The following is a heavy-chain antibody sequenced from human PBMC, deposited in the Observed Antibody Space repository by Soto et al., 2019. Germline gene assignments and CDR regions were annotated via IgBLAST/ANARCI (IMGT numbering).Heavy chain of an antibody. J-gene: IGHJ4*02. CDR3: TTDEGDSPSFYNFDY. D-gene: IGHD3-16*01. CDR1: GFTFKNAW. CDR2: IISNSDGGTA. Sequence: EVQLVESGGGLGEPGGSLRLSCEASGFTFKNAWMSWLRQAPGRGLEWVGRIISNSDGGTAEYAAPVNGRFTISRDDSKNTLYLQMNSLKTEDTAVYYCTTDEGDSPSFYNFDYWGQGALVTVSS. V-gene: IGHV3-15*07.